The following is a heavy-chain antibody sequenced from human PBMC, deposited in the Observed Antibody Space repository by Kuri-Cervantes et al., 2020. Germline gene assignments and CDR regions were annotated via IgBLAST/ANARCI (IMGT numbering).Heavy chain of an antibody. CDR1: GYTFTSYG. CDR2: ISAYNGNT. Sequence: ASVKVSCKASGYTFTSYGISWVRQAPGQGLEWMGWISAYNGNTSYAQKFQGRVTMTRNTSISTAYMELSSLRSEDTAVYYCASIAAAGTSYWGQGTLVTVSS. J-gene: IGHJ4*02. D-gene: IGHD6-13*01. CDR3: ASIAAAGTSY. V-gene: IGHV1-18*01.